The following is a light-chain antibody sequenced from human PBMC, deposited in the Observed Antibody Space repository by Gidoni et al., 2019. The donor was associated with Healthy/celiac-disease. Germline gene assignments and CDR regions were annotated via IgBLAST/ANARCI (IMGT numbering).Light chain of an antibody. CDR2: KAS. V-gene: IGKV1-5*03. CDR1: QRISSW. J-gene: IGKJ1*01. Sequence: DIQMTQSPSTLSASVGDRVTITCRASQRISSWLAWYQQKPGKAPKLLIYKASSLESGVPSRFSGSGSGTEFTRTISSLQPDDFGTYYCQQYNSESTFGQGTKVEIK. CDR3: QQYNSEST.